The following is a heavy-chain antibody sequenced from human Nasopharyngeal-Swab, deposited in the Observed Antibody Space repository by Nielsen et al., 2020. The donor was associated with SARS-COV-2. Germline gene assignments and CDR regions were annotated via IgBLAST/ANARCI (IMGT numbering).Heavy chain of an antibody. V-gene: IGHV3-15*01. CDR2: IKSKTDGGTT. D-gene: IGHD1-26*01. CDR3: TTDLAWELGQNYYYYGMDV. Sequence: RQRPGKGLEWVGRIKSKTDGGTTDYAAPVKGRFTISRDDSKNTLYLQMNSLKTEDTAVYYRTTDLAWELGQNYYYYGMDVWGQGTTVTVSS. J-gene: IGHJ6*02.